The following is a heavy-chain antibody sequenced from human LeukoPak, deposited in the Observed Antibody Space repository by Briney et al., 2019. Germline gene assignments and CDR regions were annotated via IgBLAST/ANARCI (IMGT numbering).Heavy chain of an antibody. CDR1: GYTFTNYG. Sequence: ASVKVSCKASGYTFTNYGISWVRQAPGQGLEWMGWISAYNGNTNYAQKLQGRVTMTTDTSTSTAYMELRSLTSDDTAVYYCARAYYDILTGLYNWFDPWGQGTLVTVSS. J-gene: IGHJ5*02. V-gene: IGHV1-18*01. D-gene: IGHD3-9*01. CDR2: ISAYNGNT. CDR3: ARAYYDILTGLYNWFDP.